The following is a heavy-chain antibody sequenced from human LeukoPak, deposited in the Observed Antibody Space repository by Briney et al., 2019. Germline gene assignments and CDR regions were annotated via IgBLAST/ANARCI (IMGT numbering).Heavy chain of an antibody. CDR1: GGSFSGYY. D-gene: IGHD4-11*01. CDR2: INHSGST. Sequence: PSETLSLTCAVYGGSFSGYYWSWIRQPPGKGLEWIGEINHSGSTNYNPSLKSRVTISVDTSKSQFSLKLSPLTAADTAVYYCARDRYSNSFYYYYAMDVWGQGTTVTVSS. J-gene: IGHJ6*02. V-gene: IGHV4-34*01. CDR3: ARDRYSNSFYYYYAMDV.